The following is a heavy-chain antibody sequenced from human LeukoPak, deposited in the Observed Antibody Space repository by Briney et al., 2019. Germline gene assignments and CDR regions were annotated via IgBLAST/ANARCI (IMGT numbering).Heavy chain of an antibody. CDR2: ISTDGTYT. CDR3: TRDLHV. V-gene: IGHV3-74*01. Sequence: GGSLRLSCAASGFTFSTSWMHWVRQAPGKGLVWVSRISTDGTYTSSADSVKGRFTTSRDNAKNTLYLQMSSLRAEDTVVYYCTRDLHVWGQGTLVTVSS. J-gene: IGHJ4*02. CDR1: GFTFSTSW.